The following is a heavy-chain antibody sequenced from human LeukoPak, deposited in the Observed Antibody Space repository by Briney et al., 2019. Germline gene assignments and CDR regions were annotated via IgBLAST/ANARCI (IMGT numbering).Heavy chain of an antibody. V-gene: IGHV3-11*04. Sequence: GGSLRLSCAASGFTFSDYYMNWIRQAPGKGLEWVSYISGSSSYIYYADSVKGRFTISRDNAKNSLYLQMNSLRAEDTAVYYCARVETTVTRPHWFDPWGQGTLVTVSS. CDR1: GFTFSDYY. D-gene: IGHD4-17*01. CDR2: ISGSSSYI. CDR3: ARVETTVTRPHWFDP. J-gene: IGHJ5*02.